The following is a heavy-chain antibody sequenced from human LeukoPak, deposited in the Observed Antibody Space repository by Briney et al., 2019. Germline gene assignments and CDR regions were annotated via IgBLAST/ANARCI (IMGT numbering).Heavy chain of an antibody. CDR3: ARAPTMVRAKGGFDY. D-gene: IGHD3-10*01. Sequence: GGSLRLSCAASGFTFSSYSMNWVRQAPGKGLEWVSSTSSSSSYIYYADSVKGRFTISRDNAKNSLYLQMNSLRAEDTAVYYCARAPTMVRAKGGFDYWGQGTLVTVSS. J-gene: IGHJ4*02. V-gene: IGHV3-21*01. CDR2: TSSSSSYI. CDR1: GFTFSSYS.